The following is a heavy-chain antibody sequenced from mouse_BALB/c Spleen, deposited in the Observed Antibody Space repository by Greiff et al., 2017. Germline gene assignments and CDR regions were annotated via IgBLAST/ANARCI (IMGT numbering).Heavy chain of an antibody. Sequence: DVQLQESGGGLVKPGGSLKLSCAASGFTFSSYAMSWVRQTPEKRLEWVASISSGGSTYYPDSVKGRFTISRDNARNILYLQMSSLRSEDTAMYYCARGYDGYYGAMDYWGQGTSVTVSS. V-gene: IGHV5-6-5*01. J-gene: IGHJ4*01. CDR2: ISSGGST. CDR1: GFTFSSYA. D-gene: IGHD2-3*01. CDR3: ARGYDGYYGAMDY.